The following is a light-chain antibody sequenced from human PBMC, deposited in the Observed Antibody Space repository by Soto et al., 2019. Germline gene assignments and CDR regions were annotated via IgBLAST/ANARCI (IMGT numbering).Light chain of an antibody. CDR1: TGAVTSGHY. J-gene: IGLJ3*02. Sequence: QAVVTQEPSLTVSPGGTVTLTCGSSTGAVTSGHYPYWFQQKPGQAPRTLIYDTSNKYSWTPARFSGSLLGGKAALTLSGAQAEDEAEYYCLLSYSGARPWVFGGGTKLTVL. CDR3: LLSYSGARPWV. CDR2: DTS. V-gene: IGLV7-46*01.